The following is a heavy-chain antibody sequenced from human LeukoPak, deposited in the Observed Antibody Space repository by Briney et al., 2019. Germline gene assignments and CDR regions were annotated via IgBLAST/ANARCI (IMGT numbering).Heavy chain of an antibody. J-gene: IGHJ5*02. CDR1: GGSISSSSYY. V-gene: IGHV4-39*07. Sequence: SETLSLTCTVSGGSISSSSYYWGWIRQPPGKGLEWIGSIYYSGSAYYNPSLKSRVTISVDTSKNQFSLKLSSVTAADTAVYYCARRPILRFFWGHRENWFDPWGQGTLVTVSS. CDR3: ARRPILRFFWGHRENWFDP. D-gene: IGHD3-3*01. CDR2: IYYSGSA.